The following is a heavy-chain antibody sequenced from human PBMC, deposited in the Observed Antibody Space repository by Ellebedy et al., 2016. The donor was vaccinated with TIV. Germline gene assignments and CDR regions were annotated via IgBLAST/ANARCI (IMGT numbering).Heavy chain of an antibody. CDR2: VSAYNGDI. V-gene: IGHV1-18*01. CDR1: GYTFTNHG. J-gene: IGHJ4*02. CDR3: ATGRSMIRGFDY. Sequence: AASVKVSCKGSGYTFTNHGITWVRQAPGQGLEWMGWVSAYNGDIKYAQKFQDKVTMTTATSTSSGYMELRSLRSDDTAVYFCATGRSMIRGFDYWGQGTLVTVSS. D-gene: IGHD3-10*01.